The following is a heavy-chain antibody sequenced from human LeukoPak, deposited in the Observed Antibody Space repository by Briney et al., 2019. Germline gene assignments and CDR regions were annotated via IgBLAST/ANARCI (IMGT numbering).Heavy chain of an antibody. CDR3: AKVGYYRGSGSYYKSPLDY. Sequence: GGSLRLSCAASGFSFSSYAVSWVRQGPGKGLEWVSVISDSGGSTYYADSVKGRLTISRDNSKNTVYLQMNSLRAEDTAVYYCAKVGYYRGSGSYYKSPLDYWGQGTLVTVSS. CDR2: ISDSGGST. J-gene: IGHJ4*02. D-gene: IGHD3-10*01. CDR1: GFSFSSYA. V-gene: IGHV3-23*01.